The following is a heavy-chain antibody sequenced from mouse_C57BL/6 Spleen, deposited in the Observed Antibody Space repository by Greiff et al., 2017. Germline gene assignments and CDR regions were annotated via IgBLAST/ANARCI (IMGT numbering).Heavy chain of an antibody. D-gene: IGHD2-2*01. CDR1: GYSITSGYY. CDR3: ARDHYGYDEEGYFDY. CDR2: ISYDGSN. V-gene: IGHV3-6*01. Sequence: EVKLQESGPGLVKPSQSLSLTCSVTGYSITSGYYWNWIRQFPGNKLEWMGYISYDGSNNYNPSLKNRISITRDTSKNQFFLKLNSVTTEDTATYYCARDHYGYDEEGYFDYWGQGTTLTVSS. J-gene: IGHJ2*01.